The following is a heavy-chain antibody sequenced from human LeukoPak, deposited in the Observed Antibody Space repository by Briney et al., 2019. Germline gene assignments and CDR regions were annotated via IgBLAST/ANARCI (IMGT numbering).Heavy chain of an antibody. CDR1: GFTFITYW. CDR3: ARPSVAGPYFDF. Sequence: PGGSPRLSCAASGFTFITYWMHWVRQAPGKGLVWVSRINNDGSNTKYADSVKGRFTISRDNAKNTLYLQMNSLRAEDTAVYYCARPSVAGPYFDFWGQGTLVTVSS. J-gene: IGHJ4*02. D-gene: IGHD6-19*01. CDR2: INNDGSNT. V-gene: IGHV3-74*01.